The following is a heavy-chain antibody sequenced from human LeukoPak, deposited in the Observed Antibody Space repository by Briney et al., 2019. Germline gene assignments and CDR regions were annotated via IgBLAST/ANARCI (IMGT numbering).Heavy chain of an antibody. J-gene: IGHJ4*02. CDR1: GFTFSSYS. CDR2: ISSSSSYI. Sequence: GGSLRLSCAASGFTFSSYSMNWVRQAPGKGLEWVSSISSSSSYISYADSVKGRFTISRDNAKNSLYLQMNSLRAEDTAVYYCARDGLSVPAAIYPNFDYWGQGTLVTVSS. D-gene: IGHD2-2*01. CDR3: ARDGLSVPAAIYPNFDY. V-gene: IGHV3-21*01.